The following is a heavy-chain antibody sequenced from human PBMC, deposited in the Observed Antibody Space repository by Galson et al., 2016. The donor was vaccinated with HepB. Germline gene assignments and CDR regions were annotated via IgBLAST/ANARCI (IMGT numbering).Heavy chain of an antibody. J-gene: IGHJ3*02. V-gene: IGHV3-21*01. CDR2: ISSSSSYI. D-gene: IGHD3-9*01. CDR1: GFTFSSYS. Sequence: SLRLSCAASGFTFSSYSMNWVRQAPGKGLEWVSSISSSSSYIYYADSVKGRFTISRDDAKNSLYLQMNSLGAEDTAVYYCARALRYFDWSLTRKANAFDIWGQGTMVTVSS. CDR3: ARALRYFDWSLTRKANAFDI.